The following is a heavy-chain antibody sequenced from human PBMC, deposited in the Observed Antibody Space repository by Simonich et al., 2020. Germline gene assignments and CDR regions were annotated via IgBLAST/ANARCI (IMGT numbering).Heavy chain of an antibody. V-gene: IGHV4-59*08. CDR2: IYYSGST. CDR3: ARLPDY. Sequence: QVQLQESGPGLVKPSETLSLTCTVSGGSISSYYLSWIRQPPGKGLEWIGYIYYSGSTSDNTSRKSRVTISVDTTKNQFSLKLISVTAADTAVYYCARLPDYWGQGTLVTFSS. CDR1: GGSISSYY. J-gene: IGHJ4*02.